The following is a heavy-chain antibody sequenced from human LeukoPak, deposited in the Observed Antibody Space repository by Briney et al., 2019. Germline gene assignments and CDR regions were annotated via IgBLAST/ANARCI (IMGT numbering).Heavy chain of an antibody. Sequence: GGSLRLSCAASGFTFSNYAMSWVRQAPGKGLEWVSAISGSGGSTYYADSVKGRFTISRDNSKNTLYLQMNSLRAEDTAVYYCAKDFAWRPDLGGSCYFCAPNWFDPWGQGTLVTVSS. CDR3: AKDFAWRPDLGGSCYFCAPNWFDP. D-gene: IGHD2-15*01. V-gene: IGHV3-23*01. CDR2: ISGSGGST. J-gene: IGHJ5*02. CDR1: GFTFSNYA.